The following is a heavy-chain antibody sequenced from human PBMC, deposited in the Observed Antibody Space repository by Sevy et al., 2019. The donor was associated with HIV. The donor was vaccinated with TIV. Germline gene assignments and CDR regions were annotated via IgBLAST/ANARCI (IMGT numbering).Heavy chain of an antibody. V-gene: IGHV3-73*01. CDR1: GFTFTDSS. CDR3: TRTWSSSFFHGFDY. D-gene: IGHD3-3*01. J-gene: IGHJ4*02. Sequence: GGSLRLSCAASGFTFTDSSLHWVRQASGKGLEWVGRIRAKSYTDATPHAASVKGRFTISREDSKNTAFLQMSGLKSEDTVVYYCTRTWSSSFFHGFDYWGQGTLVTVSS. CDR2: IRAKSYTDAT.